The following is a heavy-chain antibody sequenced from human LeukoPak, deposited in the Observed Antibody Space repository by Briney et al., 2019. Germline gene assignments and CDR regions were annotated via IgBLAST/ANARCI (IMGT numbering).Heavy chain of an antibody. Sequence: PGRSLRLSCAASGFTFSSYAMHWVRQAPGKGLEWVALISYDGSNKYYADSVKGRFTISRDNSKNTLYLQMNSLRAEDTAVYYCAKVGLTVTTILDYFDFWGQGTLVTVSS. J-gene: IGHJ4*02. D-gene: IGHD4-11*01. CDR2: ISYDGSNK. CDR1: GFTFSSYA. V-gene: IGHV3-30*18. CDR3: AKVGLTVTTILDYFDF.